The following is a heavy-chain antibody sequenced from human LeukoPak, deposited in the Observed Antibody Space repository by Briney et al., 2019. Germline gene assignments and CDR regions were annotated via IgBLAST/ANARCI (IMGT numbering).Heavy chain of an antibody. CDR2: ISSSSSYI. CDR1: GFTFSSYS. Sequence: GGSLRLSCAASGFTFSSYSMNWVRQAPGKGLEWVSSISSSSSYIYYADSVKGRFTISRDNAKNSLYLQMNSLRADDTAVYYCARETYCSGGSCYKGNAFDIWGQGTMVTVSS. J-gene: IGHJ3*02. V-gene: IGHV3-21*01. CDR3: ARETYCSGGSCYKGNAFDI. D-gene: IGHD2-15*01.